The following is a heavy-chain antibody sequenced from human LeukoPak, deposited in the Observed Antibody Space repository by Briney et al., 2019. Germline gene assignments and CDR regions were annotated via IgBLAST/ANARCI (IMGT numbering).Heavy chain of an antibody. J-gene: IGHJ4*02. V-gene: IGHV4-39*01. CDR1: GGSISSSSYY. D-gene: IGHD6-13*01. CDR3: ARRGVSFLDY. CDR2: IYYSGST. Sequence: ASETLSLTCTVSGGSISSSSYYWGWIRQPPGKGLEGIGSIYYSGSTYYNPSLKSRVTISVDTSKNQFSLKLSSVTAADTAVYYCARRGVSFLDYWGQGTLVTVSS.